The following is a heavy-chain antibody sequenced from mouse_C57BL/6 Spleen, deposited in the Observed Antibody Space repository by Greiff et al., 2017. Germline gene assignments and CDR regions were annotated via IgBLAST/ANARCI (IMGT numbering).Heavy chain of an antibody. CDR1: GYTFTSYW. V-gene: IGHV1-55*01. CDR3: AEGGYYDYGFDY. Sequence: VQLQQPGAELVKPGASVKMSCKASGYTFTSYWITWVKQRPGQGLEWIGDIYPGSGSTNYNEKFKSKATLTVDTSSSTAYMQLSSLTSEDSAVYYCAEGGYYDYGFDYWGQGTTLTVSS. D-gene: IGHD2-4*01. CDR2: IYPGSGST. J-gene: IGHJ2*01.